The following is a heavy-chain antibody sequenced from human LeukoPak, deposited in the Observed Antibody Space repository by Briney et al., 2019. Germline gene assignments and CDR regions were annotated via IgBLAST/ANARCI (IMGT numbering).Heavy chain of an antibody. V-gene: IGHV3-53*01. Sequence: GSLRLSCAASGFTVRSNYMSWVRQAPGKGLEWVSVIDSGGGIYYADSVKGRFTISRDNSKNTLYLQMNSLRAEDTAVYYCAVNVLRFLDYWGQGTLVTVSS. D-gene: IGHD3-3*01. CDR2: IDSGGGI. CDR3: AVNVLRFLDY. CDR1: GFTVRSNY. J-gene: IGHJ4*02.